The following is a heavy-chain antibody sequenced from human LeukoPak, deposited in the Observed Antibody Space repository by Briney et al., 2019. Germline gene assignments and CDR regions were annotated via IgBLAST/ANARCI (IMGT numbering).Heavy chain of an antibody. CDR1: DFTFSGSA. CDR3: TREVGSWFDY. V-gene: IGHV3-73*01. J-gene: IGHJ4*02. Sequence: GGSLRLSCAASDFTFSGSAMHWVRQASGRGLEWVGRIRDKANTYATSYAASVKGRFTISRDDLKNTAYLQMNSLKAEDTALYYCTREVGSWFDYWGQGTLVTVSS. CDR2: IRDKANTYAT. D-gene: IGHD6-13*01.